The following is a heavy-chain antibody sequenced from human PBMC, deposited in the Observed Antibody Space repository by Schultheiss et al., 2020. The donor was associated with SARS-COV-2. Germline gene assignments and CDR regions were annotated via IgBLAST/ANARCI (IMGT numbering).Heavy chain of an antibody. V-gene: IGHV4-4*07. CDR1: GGSISSYY. CDR2: IYTSGST. Sequence: SQTLSLTCTVSGGSISSYYWSWIRQPAGKGLEWIGRIYTSGSTNYNPSLKSRVTISVDTSKNQFSLKLSSVTAADTAVYFCARGVNWNDRREGFDIWGQGTMVTVSS. D-gene: IGHD1-1*01. CDR3: ARGVNWNDRREGFDI. J-gene: IGHJ3*02.